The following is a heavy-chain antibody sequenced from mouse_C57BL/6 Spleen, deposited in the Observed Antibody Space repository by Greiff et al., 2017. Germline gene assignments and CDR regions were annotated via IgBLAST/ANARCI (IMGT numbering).Heavy chain of an antibody. V-gene: IGHV1-61*01. CDR3: ARGGYYGSSYPLAY. Sequence: QVQLQQPGAELVRPGSSVKLSCKASGYTFTSYWMDWVKQRPGQGLEWIGNIYPSDSDTHYNQKFKDQATLTVDKSSSTAYMQLSSLTSEDSAVYYCARGGYYGSSYPLAYWGQGTLVTVSA. J-gene: IGHJ3*01. CDR1: GYTFTSYW. D-gene: IGHD1-1*01. CDR2: IYPSDSDT.